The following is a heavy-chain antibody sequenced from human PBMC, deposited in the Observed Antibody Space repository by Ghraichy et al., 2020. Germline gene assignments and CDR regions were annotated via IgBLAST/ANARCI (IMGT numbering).Heavy chain of an antibody. D-gene: IGHD3-22*01. Sequence: GSLRLSCAASGFTFSTYWMSWVRQAPGKGLEWVANIKEDGSEKYYVDSVKGRFTISRDNAKDSLYLQMKSLRAEDTAVYYCARIISGSHLGDAFDIWGQGTMVTVSS. V-gene: IGHV3-7*01. J-gene: IGHJ3*02. CDR2: IKEDGSEK. CDR1: GFTFSTYW. CDR3: ARIISGSHLGDAFDI.